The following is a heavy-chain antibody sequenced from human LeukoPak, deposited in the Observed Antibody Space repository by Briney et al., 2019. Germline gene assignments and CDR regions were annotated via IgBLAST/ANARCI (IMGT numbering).Heavy chain of an antibody. CDR3: ARDRSGSYNDAFDI. CDR1: GFTFSSYG. J-gene: IGHJ3*02. CDR2: IYSGGST. D-gene: IGHD1-26*01. V-gene: IGHV3-NL1*01. Sequence: GGSLRLSCAASGFTFSSYGMHWVRQAPGKGLEWVSVIYSGGSTYYADSVKGRFTISRDNSKNTLYLQMNSLRAEDTAVYYCARDRSGSYNDAFDIWGQGTMVTVSS.